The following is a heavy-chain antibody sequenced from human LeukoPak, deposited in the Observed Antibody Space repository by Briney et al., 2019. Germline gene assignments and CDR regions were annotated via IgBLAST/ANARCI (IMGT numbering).Heavy chain of an antibody. CDR1: GGTFSSYA. D-gene: IGHD6-19*01. V-gene: IGHV1-69*05. CDR3: ARERGSGSSAFDI. J-gene: IGHJ3*02. Sequence: GASVKVSCKASGGTFSSYAISWVRQAPGQGLEWMGGIIPIFGTANYAQKFQGRVTITTGESTSTAYMELSSLRSEDTAVYYCARERGSGSSAFDIWGQGTMVTVSS. CDR2: IIPIFGTA.